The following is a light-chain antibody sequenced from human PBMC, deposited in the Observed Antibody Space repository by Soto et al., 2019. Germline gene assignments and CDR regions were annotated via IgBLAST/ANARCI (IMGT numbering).Light chain of an antibody. CDR3: SSYSSTSTRRL. CDR1: SNDIGGYNY. J-gene: IGLJ1*01. CDR2: DVT. Sequence: QSALTQPASVSGSPRQSITIPCTGTSNDIGGYNYVSWYQQFPGKAPKLLIYDVTNRPSGVSFRFSGSKSGNTASLTISGRQAEDEAGYHCSSYSSTSTRRLFGAGTTLTVL. V-gene: IGLV2-14*03.